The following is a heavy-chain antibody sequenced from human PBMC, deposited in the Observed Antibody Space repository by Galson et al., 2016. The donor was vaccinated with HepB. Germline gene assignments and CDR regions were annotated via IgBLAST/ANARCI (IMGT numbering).Heavy chain of an antibody. V-gene: IGHV3-30*18. D-gene: IGHD1-26*01. Sequence: SLRLSCAASGFTYRCYVLHWLHQAPRKGLEWVAGISYDGSDNYYADSVKGRFTISRDKSKNKVYLQMNSLRAEDTAAYYRAKGVGAITRGDFDIWGQGTMVTVSS. J-gene: IGHJ3*02. CDR2: ISYDGSDN. CDR3: AKGVGAITRGDFDI. CDR1: GFTYRCYV.